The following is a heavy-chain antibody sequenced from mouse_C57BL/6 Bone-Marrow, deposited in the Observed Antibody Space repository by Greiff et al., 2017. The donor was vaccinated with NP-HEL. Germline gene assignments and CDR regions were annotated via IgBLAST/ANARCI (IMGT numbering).Heavy chain of an antibody. Sequence: VHVKQSGAELVKPGASVKLSCTASGFNIKDYYMHWVKQRTEQGLEWIGRIDPEDGETKYAPKFQGKATITADTSSNTAYLQLSSLTSEDTAVYYCARGSNYVSAAMDYWGQGTSVTVSS. D-gene: IGHD2-5*01. J-gene: IGHJ4*01. CDR2: IDPEDGET. CDR3: ARGSNYVSAAMDY. V-gene: IGHV14-2*01. CDR1: GFNIKDYY.